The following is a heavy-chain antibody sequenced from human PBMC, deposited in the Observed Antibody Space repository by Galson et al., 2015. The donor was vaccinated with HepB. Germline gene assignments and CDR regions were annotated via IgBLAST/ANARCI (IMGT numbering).Heavy chain of an antibody. D-gene: IGHD2-15*01. CDR3: AREGSYCIGDACYYYFDY. J-gene: IGHJ4*02. Sequence: SVKVSCKASGYTFTSYGISWVRQAPGQGLEWMGWISAYNGNTNYAQKFRGRVTLTTVTSTTTAYMELRSLRSDDTAIYYCAREGSYCIGDACYYYFDYWGQGSLVTVSS. CDR2: ISAYNGNT. CDR1: GYTFTSYG. V-gene: IGHV1-18*01.